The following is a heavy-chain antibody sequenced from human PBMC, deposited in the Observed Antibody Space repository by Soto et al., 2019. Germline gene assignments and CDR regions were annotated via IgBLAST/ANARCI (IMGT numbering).Heavy chain of an antibody. CDR2: INPSGGST. V-gene: IGHV1-46*01. CDR3: ARDREGIAAAGTVDAFDI. Sequence: QVQLVQSGAEVKKPGASVKVSCKASGYTFTSYYMHWVRQAPGQGLEWMGIINPSGGSTSHAQKFQGRVTMTRDTSTSTVYMELSSLRSEDTAVYYCARDREGIAAAGTVDAFDIWGQGTMVTVSS. CDR1: GYTFTSYY. J-gene: IGHJ3*02. D-gene: IGHD6-13*01.